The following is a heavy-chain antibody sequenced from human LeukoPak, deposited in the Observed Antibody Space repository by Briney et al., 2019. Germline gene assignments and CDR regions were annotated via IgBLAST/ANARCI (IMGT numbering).Heavy chain of an antibody. CDR1: GFTSSSYG. CDR3: ARSYSSSRGTFDY. Sequence: GGSLRLSCAASGFTSSSYGMNWVRQAPGEGLEWVSSITSSSSYIYYADSVKGLFTISRDNAKNSLYLQMNSLRAEDTAVYYCARSYSSSRGTFDYWGQGTLVTVSS. J-gene: IGHJ4*02. V-gene: IGHV3-21*01. CDR2: ITSSSSYI. D-gene: IGHD6-6*01.